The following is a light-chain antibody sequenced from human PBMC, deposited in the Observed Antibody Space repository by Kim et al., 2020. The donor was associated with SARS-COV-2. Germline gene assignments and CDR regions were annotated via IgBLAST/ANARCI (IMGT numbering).Light chain of an antibody. V-gene: IGLV2-23*02. J-gene: IGLJ1*01. CDR1: SSDVGSYNL. CDR3: CSYAGSSTYV. CDR2: EVS. Sequence: QSALTQPASVSGSPGQSITISCTGTSSDVGSYNLVSWYQQHPGKAPKIMIYEVSKRHSGVSNRFSGSKSGNTASLTISGLQAEDEADYYCCSYAGSSTYVFGTGTKVTVL.